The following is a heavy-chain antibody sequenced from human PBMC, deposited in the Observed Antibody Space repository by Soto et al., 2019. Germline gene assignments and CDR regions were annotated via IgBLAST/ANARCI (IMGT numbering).Heavy chain of an antibody. D-gene: IGHD1-1*01. CDR2: IWYDGSDK. V-gene: IGHV3-33*01. CDR3: AFRNLSYYFDY. J-gene: IGHJ4*02. Sequence: QVQLVESGGGVVQPGTSLRLSCVASGFAFSSFGMHWVRQAPGKGLEWVAIIWYDGSDKYYGDSVKGRFTISRDNSKNTLFLQMNSLRAEDTAVYHCAFRNLSYYFDYWGQGTPVTVSS. CDR1: GFAFSSFG.